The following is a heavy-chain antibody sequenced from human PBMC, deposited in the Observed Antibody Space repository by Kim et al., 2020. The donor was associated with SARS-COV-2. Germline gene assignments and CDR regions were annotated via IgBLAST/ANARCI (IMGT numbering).Heavy chain of an antibody. CDR2: IYYSGST. D-gene: IGHD3-22*01. J-gene: IGHJ3*02. CDR1: GGSISSGDYY. V-gene: IGHV4-30-4*01. CDR3: ARGYDSSGLYSPSDAFDI. Sequence: SETLSLTCTVSGGSISSGDYYWSWIRQPPGKGLEWIGYIYYSGSTYYNPSLKSRVTISVDTSKNQFSLKLSSVTAADTAVYYCARGYDSSGLYSPSDAFDIWGQGTMVTVSS.